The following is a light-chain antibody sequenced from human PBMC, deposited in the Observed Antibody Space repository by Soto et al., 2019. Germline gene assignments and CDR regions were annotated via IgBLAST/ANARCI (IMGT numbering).Light chain of an antibody. CDR2: EVS. J-gene: IGLJ3*02. V-gene: IGLV2-14*01. CDR1: SSDVGGYTY. Sequence: QSVLTQPASVSGSPGQSITISCTGTSSDVGGYTYVSWYQQHPGKAPKLMIYEVSERPSGVSDRFSGSKSGNTASLTISGLQAEDEADYYCCSYAGSYTWVFGGGTKLTVL. CDR3: CSYAGSYTWV.